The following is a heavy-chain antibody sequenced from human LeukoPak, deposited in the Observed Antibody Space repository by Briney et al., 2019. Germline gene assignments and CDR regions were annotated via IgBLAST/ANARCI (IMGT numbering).Heavy chain of an antibody. CDR2: IYHTGIT. V-gene: IGHV4-31*03. D-gene: IGHD1-1*01. J-gene: IGHJ5*02. CDR1: GDPISSGGYY. CDR3: ARDRRGVAWTNWFDP. Sequence: SETLSLTCTVSGDPISSGGYYWSWIRQHPGKGLEWIGYIYHTGITYYNPSLKSRLGISIDTSNNQFFPKLSSVTAADTAVYYCARDRRGVAWTNWFDPWGQGTLVAVSS.